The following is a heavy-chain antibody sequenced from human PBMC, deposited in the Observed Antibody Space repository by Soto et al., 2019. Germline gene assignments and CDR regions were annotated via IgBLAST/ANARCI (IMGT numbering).Heavy chain of an antibody. CDR1: GFTFSSYW. CDR3: ARSSSGYDWGAFDI. D-gene: IGHD5-12*01. J-gene: IGHJ3*02. Sequence: VQLVESGGGLVQPGGSLRLSCAASGFTFSSYWMSWVRQAPGKGLEWVANIKQDGSEKYYVDSVKGRFTISRDNAKNSLYLQMNSLRAEDTAVYYCARSSSGYDWGAFDIWGQGTMVTVSS. CDR2: IKQDGSEK. V-gene: IGHV3-7*01.